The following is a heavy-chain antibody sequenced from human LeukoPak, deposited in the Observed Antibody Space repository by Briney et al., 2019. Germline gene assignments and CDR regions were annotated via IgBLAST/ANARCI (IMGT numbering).Heavy chain of an antibody. CDR2: IYYSGST. CDR1: GGSISSGGYY. Sequence: PSETLSLTCTVSGGSISSGGYYWSWIRQHPGKGLEWIGYIYYSGSTYYNPSLKSRVTISVDTSKNQFSLKLSSVTAADTAVYYCARPHSRGNYFYWGQGTLVTVSS. J-gene: IGHJ4*02. V-gene: IGHV4-31*03. CDR3: ARPHSRGNYFY. D-gene: IGHD1-26*01.